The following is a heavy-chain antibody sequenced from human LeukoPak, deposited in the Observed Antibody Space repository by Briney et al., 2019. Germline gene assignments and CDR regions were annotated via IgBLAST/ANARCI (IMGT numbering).Heavy chain of an antibody. CDR1: GFTFSAYA. CDR2: SSDNGVRT. CDR3: LTSPEARGEGY. J-gene: IGHJ4*02. V-gene: IGHV3-64D*06. D-gene: IGHD1-14*01. Sequence: PGGSLRLSCSASGFTFSAYAMHWVRQAPGKGLEYVSASSDNGVRTHYADSVKGRFTISRDNSKNTLYLQMSSLRPDDTAVYYCLTSPEARGEGYWGQGTLVTVSS.